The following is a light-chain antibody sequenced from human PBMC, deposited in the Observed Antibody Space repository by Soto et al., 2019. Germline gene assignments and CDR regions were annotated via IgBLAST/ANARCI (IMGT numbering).Light chain of an antibody. CDR1: SSDVGGYNY. CDR3: SSYTSSTAYV. Sequence: LTQPASVSGSPGQSITISCTGTSSDVGGYNYVSWYQLHPGKAPKLIIYEVSNRPSGVSNRFSGSKSGNTASLTISGLQAEDEADYYCSSYTSSTAYVFGTGTKVTVL. J-gene: IGLJ1*01. V-gene: IGLV2-14*01. CDR2: EVS.